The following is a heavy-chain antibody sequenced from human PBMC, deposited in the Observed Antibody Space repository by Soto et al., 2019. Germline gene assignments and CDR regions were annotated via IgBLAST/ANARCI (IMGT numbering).Heavy chain of an antibody. CDR3: ARGDYYDRRGWFDP. D-gene: IGHD3-22*01. J-gene: IGHJ5*02. Sequence: QVQMVQSGAEVKKPGSSVNVSCKASGGTFSSYAISWVRQAPGQGLEWMGGIIPIFGTANYAQKFQGRVTIPAEESTSTAYMELSSLRSEDPAVYYSARGDYYDRRGWFDPWGQRTQVTVSS. CDR2: IIPIFGTA. CDR1: GGTFSSYA. V-gene: IGHV1-69*01.